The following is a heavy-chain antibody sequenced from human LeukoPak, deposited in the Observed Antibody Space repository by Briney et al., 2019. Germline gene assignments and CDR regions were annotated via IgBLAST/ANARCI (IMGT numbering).Heavy chain of an antibody. Sequence: PGGSLRLSCAASGFTFSSYSMNWVRQAPGKGLEWVSSISGSSSHMYYADSVKGRSTISRDNAKNSLFLQMNSLRAEDTAVYYCARDESSGTVDYWGQGTLVTVSS. CDR2: ISGSSSHM. D-gene: IGHD1-1*01. V-gene: IGHV3-21*01. CDR3: ARDESSGTVDY. J-gene: IGHJ4*02. CDR1: GFTFSSYS.